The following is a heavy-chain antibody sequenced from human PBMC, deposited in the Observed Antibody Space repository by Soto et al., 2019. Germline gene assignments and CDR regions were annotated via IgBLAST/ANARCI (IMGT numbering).Heavy chain of an antibody. CDR3: ARHSPYYYDSSPYFDY. D-gene: IGHD3-22*01. CDR1: GYSFTSYW. J-gene: IGHJ4*02. CDR2: IYPGDSDT. Sequence: GESLKISCKGSGYSFTSYWIGWVRQMPGKGLEWMGIIYPGDSDTRYSPSSQGQVTISADKSISTAYLQWSSLKASDTAMYYCARHSPYYYDSSPYFDYWGQGTLVTVSS. V-gene: IGHV5-51*01.